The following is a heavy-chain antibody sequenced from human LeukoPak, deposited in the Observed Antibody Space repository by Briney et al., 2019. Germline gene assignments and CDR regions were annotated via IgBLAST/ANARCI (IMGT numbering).Heavy chain of an antibody. Sequence: ASVKVSCKASGSTFSSYDINWVRQATGQGLEWMGRINPNSGGTDYAQKFQGRVTMTRDTSISTAYMELSRLRSDDTAVYYCAAEVTGLIDYWGQGTLVTVSS. CDR3: AAEVTGLIDY. D-gene: IGHD3-9*01. CDR2: INPNSGGT. V-gene: IGHV1-2*06. CDR1: GSTFSSYD. J-gene: IGHJ4*02.